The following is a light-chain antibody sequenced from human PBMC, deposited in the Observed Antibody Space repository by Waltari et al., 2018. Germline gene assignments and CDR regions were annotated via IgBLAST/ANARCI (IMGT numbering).Light chain of an antibody. CDR2: DAS. J-gene: IGKJ5*01. CDR1: QSVGGN. CDR3: QQRRTWPSIT. Sequence: EIVLTQSPATLSLSPGQRGTLSCGASQSVGGNLAWYQQKPGQAPRLLIYDASNRATGIPARFSGSGSGTDFTLTISSLEPEDFAVYYCQQRRTWPSITFGQGTRLDI. V-gene: IGKV3-11*01.